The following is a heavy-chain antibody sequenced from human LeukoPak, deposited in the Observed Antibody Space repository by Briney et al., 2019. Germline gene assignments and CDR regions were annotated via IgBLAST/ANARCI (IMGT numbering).Heavy chain of an antibody. CDR3: ARDSVFWSHDAFDI. J-gene: IGHJ3*02. V-gene: IGHV4-4*07. CDR2: IYTSGST. D-gene: IGHD3-3*01. Sequence: SETLSLTCTVSGGSISSYYWSWIRQPAGKGLEWIGRIYTSGSTNYNPSLKSRVTMSVDTSKNQFSLKLSSVTAADTAVYYCARDSVFWSHDAFDIWGQGTMVTVSS. CDR1: GGSISSYY.